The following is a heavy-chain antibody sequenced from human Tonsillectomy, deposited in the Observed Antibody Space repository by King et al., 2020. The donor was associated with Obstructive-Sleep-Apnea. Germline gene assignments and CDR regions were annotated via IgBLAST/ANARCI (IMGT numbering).Heavy chain of an antibody. J-gene: IGHJ4*02. CDR3: ARVLLWFGELTY. V-gene: IGHV3-7*01. D-gene: IGHD3-10*01. CDR2: IKQDGSEK. CDR1: GFTFSSYW. Sequence: VQLVESGGALVQPGGSLRLSCATSGFTFSSYWMTWVGQAPGKGLEWVANIKQDGSEKYYAASVKGRFIISRDNAQNSLYLQMDSLGAGDTAVYYCARVLLWFGELTYWGQGTLVTVSS.